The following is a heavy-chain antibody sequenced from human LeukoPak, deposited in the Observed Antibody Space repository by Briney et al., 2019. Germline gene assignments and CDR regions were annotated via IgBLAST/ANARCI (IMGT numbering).Heavy chain of an antibody. CDR1: GGSFSGYY. CDR3: ASLNDSSGYRFDY. Sequence: SETLSLTCAVYGGSFSGYYWSWIRQPPGKGLEWIGEINHSGSTNYNPSLKGRVTISVDTSKNQFSLKLSSVTAADTAVYYCASLNDSSGYRFDYWGQGTLVTVSS. J-gene: IGHJ4*02. CDR2: INHSGST. V-gene: IGHV4-34*01. D-gene: IGHD3-22*01.